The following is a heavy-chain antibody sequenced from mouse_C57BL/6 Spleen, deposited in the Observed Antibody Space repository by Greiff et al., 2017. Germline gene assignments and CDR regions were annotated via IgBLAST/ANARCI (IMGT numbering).Heavy chain of an antibody. CDR3: ARRALDDDYDSGYFDV. CDR2: IYWDDAK. D-gene: IGHD2-4*01. CDR1: GFSLSTSGMG. J-gene: IGHJ1*03. V-gene: IGHV8-12*01. Sequence: QVQLKEPGPGILQSSQTLSLTCSSSGFSLSTSGMGVSWIRQPSGKGLEWLAHIYWDDAKRYNPFLKSRLTNSKDTSRNQVFLKVTSVDTADTATYCCARRALDDDYDSGYFDVWGTGTTVTVSS.